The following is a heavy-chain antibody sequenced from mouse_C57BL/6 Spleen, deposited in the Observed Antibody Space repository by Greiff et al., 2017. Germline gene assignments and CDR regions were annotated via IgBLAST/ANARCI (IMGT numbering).Heavy chain of an antibody. J-gene: IGHJ3*01. CDR1: GYTFTDYY. D-gene: IGHD2-2*01. V-gene: IGHV1-76*01. CDR3: ARALYGYGCAY. CDR2: IYPGSDND. Sequence: VILQQSGAELVRPGASVKLSCKASGYTFTDYYIDWVKQSPRPGPEWIARIYPGSDNDYYNEKFKGKATLTAEKSSSTAYMQLSSLTSEDSDVYFCARALYGYGCAYWGQGTLVTVSA.